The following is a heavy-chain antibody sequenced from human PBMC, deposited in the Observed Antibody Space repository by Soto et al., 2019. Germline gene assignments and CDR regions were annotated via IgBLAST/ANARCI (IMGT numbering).Heavy chain of an antibody. V-gene: IGHV1-46*01. CDR1: GYTFTSYY. J-gene: IGHJ6*03. Sequence: ASVKGSCKAAGYTFTSYYMHWVRQAPGQGLEWMGIINPTGGSTSYAQKFQGRVTMTRDTSTSTVYMELSSLRSEDTAIYYSGSTYYNPSLKRRVTISVDTSKNQFSLKLSSVTAADTAVYYCARDGRGDYIWGSYRPLPYYYYMDVWGKGTTVTVSS. CDR3: GSTYYNPSLKRRVTISVDTSKNQFSLKLSSVTAADTAVYYCARDGRGDYIWGSYRPLPYYYYMDV. CDR2: INPTGGST. D-gene: IGHD2-21*02.